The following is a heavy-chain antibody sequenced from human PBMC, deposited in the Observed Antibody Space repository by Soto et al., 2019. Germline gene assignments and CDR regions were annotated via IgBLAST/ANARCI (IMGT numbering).Heavy chain of an antibody. V-gene: IGHV3-30*18. CDR3: AKDRPSGSRPCYYGTDV. CDR1: GFTFSSYG. D-gene: IGHD1-26*01. CDR2: ISYDGSNK. Sequence: QVQLVESGGGVVQPGRSLRLSCAASGFTFSSYGMHWVRQAPGKGLEWVAVISYDGSNKYYADSVNGRFTISRDNSKNTLYLQMNRLRAEDTAAYYCAKDRPSGSRPCYYGTDVWGQVTTVTVSS. J-gene: IGHJ6*02.